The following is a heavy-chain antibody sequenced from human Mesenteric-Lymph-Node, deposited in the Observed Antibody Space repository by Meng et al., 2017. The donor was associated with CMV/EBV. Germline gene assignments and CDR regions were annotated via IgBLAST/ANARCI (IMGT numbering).Heavy chain of an antibody. Sequence: GESLKISCAASGFTFSSYAMSWVRQAPGKGLEWVSVIYSGGSSTYYADSVKGRFTISRDNSKNTLYLQMNSLRAEDTAVYFCARSGIMVRGVSDYWGQGTLVTVSS. CDR2: IYSGGSST. CDR1: GFTFSSYA. D-gene: IGHD3-10*01. CDR3: ARSGIMVRGVSDY. J-gene: IGHJ4*02. V-gene: IGHV3-23*03.